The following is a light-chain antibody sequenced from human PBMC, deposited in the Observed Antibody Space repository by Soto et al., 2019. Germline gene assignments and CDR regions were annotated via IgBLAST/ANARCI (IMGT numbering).Light chain of an antibody. CDR1: QSISSY. Sequence: DIQMTQSPSSLSASVGDRVTITCRASQSISSYLNWYQHKPGKAPKLLIYAASSLQSGVPSRFSGSGSGTDFTLIISSLQPEDFATYYCQQSYSTPSITFGQGTRLEIK. V-gene: IGKV1-39*01. CDR2: AAS. CDR3: QQSYSTPSIT. J-gene: IGKJ5*01.